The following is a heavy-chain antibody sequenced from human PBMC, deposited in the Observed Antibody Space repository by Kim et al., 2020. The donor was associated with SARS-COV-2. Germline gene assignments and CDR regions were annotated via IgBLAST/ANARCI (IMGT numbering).Heavy chain of an antibody. J-gene: IGHJ5*02. V-gene: IGHV4-34*01. CDR1: GGSFSGYY. Sequence: SETLSLTCAVYGGSFSGYYWSWIRQPPGKGLEWIGEINHSGSTNYNPSLKSRVTISVDTSKNQFSLKLSSVTAADTAVYYRARGEIPGGSRDGWFDPWGQGTLVTVSS. CDR3: ARGEIPGGSRDGWFDP. D-gene: IGHD6-13*01. CDR2: INHSGST.